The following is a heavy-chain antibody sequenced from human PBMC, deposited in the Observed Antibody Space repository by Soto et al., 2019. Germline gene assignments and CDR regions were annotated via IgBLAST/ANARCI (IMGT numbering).Heavy chain of an antibody. V-gene: IGHV3-33*01. CDR2: IWYDGSNK. D-gene: IGHD2-2*01. Sequence: LRLSCAASGFTFSSYGMHWGRQAPGKGLEWVAVIWYDGSNKYYADSVKGRFTISRDNSKNTLYLQMNSLRAEDTAVYYCAREEVVVVPAARHYYGMDVWGQGTTVTVSS. J-gene: IGHJ6*02. CDR3: AREEVVVVPAARHYYGMDV. CDR1: GFTFSSYG.